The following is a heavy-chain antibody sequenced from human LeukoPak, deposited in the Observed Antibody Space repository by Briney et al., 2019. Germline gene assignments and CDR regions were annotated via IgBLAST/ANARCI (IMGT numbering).Heavy chain of an antibody. CDR3: ARGFRAVTTDTPTYYFYYYMDA. Sequence: GGSLRLSCAASGFTFDDYGMSWVRQAPGKGLEWISSINWNGGSTGYADSLKGRFTISRDNAKTSLYLQMNSLRAEDTALYYCARGFRAVTTDTPTYYFYYYMDAWGKGTTVTVSS. CDR1: GFTFDDYG. J-gene: IGHJ6*03. D-gene: IGHD4-17*01. V-gene: IGHV3-20*04. CDR2: INWNGGST.